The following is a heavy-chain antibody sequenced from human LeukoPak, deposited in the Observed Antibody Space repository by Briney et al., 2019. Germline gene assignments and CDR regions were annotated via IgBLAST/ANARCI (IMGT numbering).Heavy chain of an antibody. Sequence: KPSETLSLTCTVSGGSISSYYWRWIRQPPGKGLEWIGYIYYSGSTNYNPSLKSRVTISVDTSKNQFSLKLSSVTAADTAVYYCARDRNYYDSSGYSLDYWGQGTLVTVSS. CDR2: IYYSGST. CDR3: ARDRNYYDSSGYSLDY. J-gene: IGHJ4*02. V-gene: IGHV4-59*01. D-gene: IGHD3-22*01. CDR1: GGSISSYY.